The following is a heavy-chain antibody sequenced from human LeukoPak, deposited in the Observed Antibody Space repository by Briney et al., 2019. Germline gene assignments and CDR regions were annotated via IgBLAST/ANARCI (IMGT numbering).Heavy chain of an antibody. D-gene: IGHD3-10*01. CDR3: AKAYYGSGSYPIFDY. Sequence: GGSLRLSCAASGFTFSSYAMSWVRQAPGKGLEWVSAISGSGGSTYYADSVKGRLTISRDNSKNTLYLQMNSLRAEDTAVYYCAKAYYGSGSYPIFDYWGQGTLVTVSS. V-gene: IGHV3-23*01. CDR1: GFTFSSYA. CDR2: ISGSGGST. J-gene: IGHJ4*02.